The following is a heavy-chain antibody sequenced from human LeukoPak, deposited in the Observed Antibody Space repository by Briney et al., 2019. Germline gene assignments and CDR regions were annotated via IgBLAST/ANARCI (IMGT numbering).Heavy chain of an antibody. CDR2: IYYSGST. V-gene: IGHV4-59*01. Sequence: SETLSLTCTVSGGSISSYYWSWIRQPPGKGLEWIGYIYYSGSTNYNPSLKSRVTISVDTSKNQFSLKLSSVTAADTAVYYCARASTGYCSGGSCYSKSYWFDPWGQGTLVTVSS. D-gene: IGHD2-15*01. CDR3: ARASTGYCSGGSCYSKSYWFDP. CDR1: GGSISSYY. J-gene: IGHJ5*02.